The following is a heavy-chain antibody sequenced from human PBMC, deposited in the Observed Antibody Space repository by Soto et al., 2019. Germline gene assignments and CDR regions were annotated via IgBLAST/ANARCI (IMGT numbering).Heavy chain of an antibody. Sequence: GGSLRLSCAASGFTFSSYWMSWVRQAPGKGLEWVANIKQDGSEKYYVDSVKGRFTISRDNAKNSLYLQMNSLRAEDTAVYSCANDVGMHHPTDLLYLYYYMDVWGKGTTVTVSS. D-gene: IGHD3-9*01. CDR1: GFTFSSYW. CDR2: IKQDGSEK. CDR3: ANDVGMHHPTDLLYLYYYMDV. J-gene: IGHJ6*03. V-gene: IGHV3-7*03.